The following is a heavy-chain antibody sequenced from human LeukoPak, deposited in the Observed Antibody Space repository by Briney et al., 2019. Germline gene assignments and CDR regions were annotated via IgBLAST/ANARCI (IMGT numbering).Heavy chain of an antibody. D-gene: IGHD3-10*01. Sequence: GGSLRLSCVASGFTFSSYGMHWVRQAPGKGLEWVAVISNDGSNKYYADSVKGRFTISRDNSKNTLYLQMNSLRAEDTAVYYCAKGRGAFDILDQGAMVTVSS. CDR3: AKGRGAFDI. V-gene: IGHV3-30*18. CDR1: GFTFSSYG. CDR2: ISNDGSNK. J-gene: IGHJ3*02.